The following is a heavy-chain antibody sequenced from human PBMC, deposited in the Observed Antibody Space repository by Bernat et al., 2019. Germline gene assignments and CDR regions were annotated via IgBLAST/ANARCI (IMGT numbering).Heavy chain of an antibody. CDR3: TRHSPFDY. CDR2: IRSKANSYAT. J-gene: IGHJ4*02. V-gene: IGHV3-73*01. Sequence: EVQLVESGGGLVQPGGSLKLSCAASGFTFSGSAMHWVRQASGKGLEWVGRIRSKANSYATAYAASVKGRFTISRDDSKNTAYLQMNSLKTEDTAVYYCTRHSPFDYWGRGTLVTVSS. CDR1: GFTFSGSA.